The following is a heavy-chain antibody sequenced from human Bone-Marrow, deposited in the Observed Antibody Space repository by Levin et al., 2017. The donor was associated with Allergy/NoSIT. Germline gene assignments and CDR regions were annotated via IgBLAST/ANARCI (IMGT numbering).Heavy chain of an antibody. D-gene: IGHD5-12*01. CDR1: GFTFSSYA. J-gene: IGHJ4*02. CDR3: ARERQSGYVPPYFDY. CDR2: ISYDGSNK. V-gene: IGHV3-30*04. Sequence: SGGSLRLSCAASGFTFSSYAMHWVRQAPGKGLEWVAVISYDGSNKYYADSVKGRFTISRDNSKNTLYLQMNSLRAEDTAVYYCARERQSGYVPPYFDYWGQGTLVTVSS.